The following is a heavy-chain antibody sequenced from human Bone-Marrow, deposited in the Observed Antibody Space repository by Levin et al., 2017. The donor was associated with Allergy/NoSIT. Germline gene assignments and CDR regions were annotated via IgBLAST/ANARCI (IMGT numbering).Heavy chain of an antibody. V-gene: IGHV4-59*01. CDR2: IYYSGST. J-gene: IGHJ5*02. D-gene: IGHD3-3*01. Sequence: SQTLSLTCTVSGGSISSYYWSWIRQPPGKGLEWIGYIYYSGSTNYNPSLKSRVTISVDTSKNQFSLKLSSVTAADTAVYYCAGTIFGVVSWFDPWGQGTLVTVSS. CDR1: GGSISSYY. CDR3: AGTIFGVVSWFDP.